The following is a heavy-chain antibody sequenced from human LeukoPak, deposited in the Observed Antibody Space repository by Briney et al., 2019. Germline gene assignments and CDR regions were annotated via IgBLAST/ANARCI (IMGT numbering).Heavy chain of an antibody. CDR2: ISTSGSTI. Sequence: GGSLRLSCAASGFTFSSYAMTWIRQAPGKGLEWVSYISTSGSTIYYADSVKGRFTISGDNGKNSLYLQMNSLRAEDTAVYYCARNSPARERGYYDYWGQGSLVTVSS. CDR1: GFTFSSYA. J-gene: IGHJ4*02. CDR3: ARNSPARERGYYDY. D-gene: IGHD1-1*01. V-gene: IGHV3-11*01.